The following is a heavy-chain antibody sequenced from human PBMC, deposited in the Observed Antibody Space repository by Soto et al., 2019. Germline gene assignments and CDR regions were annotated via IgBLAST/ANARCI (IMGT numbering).Heavy chain of an antibody. CDR1: GGSISSYY. CDR3: ARGVTIFGVVASPRGWFDP. Sequence: SETLSLTCTVSGGSISSYYWSWIRQPPGKGLEWIGYIYYSGSTNYNPSLKSRVTISVDTSENQFSLKLSSVTAADTAVYYCARGVTIFGVVASPRGWFDPWGQGTLVTVSS. D-gene: IGHD3-3*01. CDR2: IYYSGST. V-gene: IGHV4-59*01. J-gene: IGHJ5*02.